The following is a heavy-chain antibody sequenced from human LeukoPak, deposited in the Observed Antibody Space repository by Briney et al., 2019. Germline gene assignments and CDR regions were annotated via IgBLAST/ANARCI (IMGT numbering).Heavy chain of an antibody. Sequence: GGSLRLSCAASGFTFSSYAMSWVRQAPGKGLEWVSAISGSGGSTYYADSVKGRFTISRDNSKNTLYLQMNSLRAEDTAVYYCAREGYSTTVTTYFDYWGQGTLVTVSS. J-gene: IGHJ4*02. CDR2: ISGSGGST. CDR1: GFTFSSYA. V-gene: IGHV3-23*01. D-gene: IGHD4-17*01. CDR3: AREGYSTTVTTYFDY.